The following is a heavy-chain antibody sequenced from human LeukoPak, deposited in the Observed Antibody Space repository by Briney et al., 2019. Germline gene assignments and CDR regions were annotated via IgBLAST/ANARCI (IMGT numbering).Heavy chain of an antibody. V-gene: IGHV4-30-4*01. CDR1: GGSISSGDYY. CDR2: IYYSGST. Sequence: SETLSLTCTVSGGSISSGDYYWSWIRQPPGKGLEWIGYIYYSGSTYYNPSLKSRVTISVDTSKNQFSLKLSSVTAADTAVYYCASRGRYYYDSSGFYYFDYWGQGTLVTVSS. J-gene: IGHJ4*02. CDR3: ASRGRYYYDSSGFYYFDY. D-gene: IGHD3-22*01.